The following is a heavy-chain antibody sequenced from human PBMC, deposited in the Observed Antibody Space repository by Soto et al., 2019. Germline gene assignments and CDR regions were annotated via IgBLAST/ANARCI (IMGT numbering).Heavy chain of an antibody. J-gene: IGHJ4*02. V-gene: IGHV4-39*01. CDR2: MYHSGST. CDR3: ARQLNWNYPLNS. Sequence: PSETLSLTCAVSGGSISRSNFYRAWVRQPPGKGLEWIGSMYHSGSTYYNPSLQSRVSISVDTSQNQFSLRLSSVTAADTAVYYCARQLNWNYPLNSWGQGTLVTVSS. CDR1: GGSISRSNFY. D-gene: IGHD1-7*01.